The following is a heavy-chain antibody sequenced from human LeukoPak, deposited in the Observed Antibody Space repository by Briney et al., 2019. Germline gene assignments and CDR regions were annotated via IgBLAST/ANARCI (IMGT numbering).Heavy chain of an antibody. CDR1: GFTFSSYG. V-gene: IGHV3-30*02. J-gene: IGHJ6*02. D-gene: IGHD3-22*01. Sequence: PGGSLRLSCAASGFTFSSYGMHWVRQAPGKGLEWVAVIWYDGSNKYYADSVKGRFTISRDNSKNTLYLQMNSLRAGDTAVYYCAKDGLGYYYDSSGPLYYYYYGMDVWGQGTTVTVSS. CDR2: IWYDGSNK. CDR3: AKDGLGYYYDSSGPLYYYYYGMDV.